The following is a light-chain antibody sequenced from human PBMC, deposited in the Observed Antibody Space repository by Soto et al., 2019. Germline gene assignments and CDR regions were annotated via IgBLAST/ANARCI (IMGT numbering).Light chain of an antibody. CDR1: QSLHNY. J-gene: IGKJ5*01. Sequence: DIQMTQSPSTLSASVGDRVAITCRASQSLHNYLAWYQQKPGKAPKLLIYDASTRERGVPARFSGTGSGTEFTLTISSLQPDDFATYYCQQYYRSSITFGQGTRLEIK. CDR3: QQYYRSSIT. CDR2: DAS. V-gene: IGKV1-5*01.